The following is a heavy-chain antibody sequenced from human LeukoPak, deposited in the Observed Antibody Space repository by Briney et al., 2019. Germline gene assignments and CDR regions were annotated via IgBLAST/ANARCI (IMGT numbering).Heavy chain of an antibody. J-gene: IGHJ4*02. Sequence: GITVSSKSVNRVGQGIGKKLEWVSSISSGSSYIYYADSVKGRFTISRDNAENSLYLQMNSLRAEDTAVYYCARDRKTSDYWGQGTLVTVSS. CDR1: GITVSSKS. V-gene: IGHV3-21*01. CDR2: ISSGSSYI. CDR3: ARDRKTSDY.